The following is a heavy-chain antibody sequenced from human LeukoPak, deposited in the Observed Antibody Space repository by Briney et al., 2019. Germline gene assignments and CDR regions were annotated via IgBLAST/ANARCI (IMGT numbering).Heavy chain of an antibody. CDR3: AREYSSPLEFQHYFDL. J-gene: IGHJ4*02. CDR2: IYHKGDT. Sequence: SETLSLTCSVSVASMNSHYWSWIRQPPGKGLEWIGYIYHKGDTSYNPSLHSRVTLSVDTSKSQFSLKLRSVTAADSAIYYCAREYSSPLEFQHYFDLWGQGIAVTVSS. CDR1: VASMNSHY. D-gene: IGHD3-22*01. V-gene: IGHV4-59*11.